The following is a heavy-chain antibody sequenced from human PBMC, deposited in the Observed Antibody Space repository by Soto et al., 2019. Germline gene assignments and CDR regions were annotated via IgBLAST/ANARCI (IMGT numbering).Heavy chain of an antibody. D-gene: IGHD3-10*01. CDR1: GFTFSSYW. V-gene: IGHV3-7*01. J-gene: IGHJ4*02. CDR2: INQDGSEK. CDR3: AREEVLLWFGESRHFDY. Sequence: EVQLVESGGGLVQPGGSLRLSCAASGFTFSSYWMSWVRQAPGKGLEWVANINQDGSEKYYVDSVKGRFTITRDNAKNPLYLQMNSLSAEDTAVYYCAREEVLLWFGESRHFDYWGQGTLVTVSS.